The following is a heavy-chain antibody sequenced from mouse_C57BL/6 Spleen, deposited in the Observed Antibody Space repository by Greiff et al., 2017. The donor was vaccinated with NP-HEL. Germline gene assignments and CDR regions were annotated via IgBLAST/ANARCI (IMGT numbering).Heavy chain of an antibody. CDR1: GYTFTSYW. CDR2: IPPSDSDT. V-gene: IGHV1-74*01. D-gene: IGHD2-1*01. CDR3: ASYGNYYYYARDY. Sequence: QVQLQQPGAELVKPGASVKVSCKASGYTFTSYWMHWVKQRPGQGLECLGSIPPSDSDTNYNQKFNGKATLTVDKSSSTADMQLSSLTSEYSAVYYFASYGNYYYYARDYWDQGTSVTVSA. J-gene: IGHJ4*01.